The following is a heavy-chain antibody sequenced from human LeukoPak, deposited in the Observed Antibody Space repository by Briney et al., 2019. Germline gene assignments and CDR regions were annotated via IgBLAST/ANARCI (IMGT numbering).Heavy chain of an antibody. CDR3: ARRYYDFWSGPSGYYYYYMDV. J-gene: IGHJ6*03. CDR1: GYTFTSYG. Sequence: ASVKVSCKASGYTFTSYGISWVRQAPGQGLEWMGWISAYNGNTNYALKLQGRVTMTTDTSTSTAYMELRSLRSDDTAVYYCARRYYDFWSGPSGYYYYYMDVWGKGTTVTVSS. CDR2: ISAYNGNT. D-gene: IGHD3-3*01. V-gene: IGHV1-18*01.